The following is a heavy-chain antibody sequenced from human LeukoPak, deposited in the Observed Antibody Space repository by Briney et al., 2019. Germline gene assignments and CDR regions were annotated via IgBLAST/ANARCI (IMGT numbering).Heavy chain of an antibody. CDR2: ISSSSSTI. D-gene: IGHD3-22*01. CDR1: GFTFSSYS. V-gene: IGHV3-48*01. J-gene: IGHJ4*02. Sequence: PGGSLRLSCVASGFTFSSYSMSWVRQAPGKGLEWVSYISSSSSTIYYADSVKGRFTISRDNAKNSLYLQMNSLRAEDTVVYYCARGSTYYDSSGQVPFDYWGQGTLVTVSS. CDR3: ARGSTYYDSSGQVPFDY.